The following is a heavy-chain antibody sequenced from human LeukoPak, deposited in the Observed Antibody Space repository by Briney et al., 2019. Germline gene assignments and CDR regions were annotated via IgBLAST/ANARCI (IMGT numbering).Heavy chain of an antibody. CDR1: GFTFSSYS. J-gene: IGHJ5*02. Sequence: TGGSLRLSCAASGFTFSSYSMNWVRQAPGKGLEWVSSISSSSSYIYYADSVKGRFTISRDNAKNSLYLQMNSLRAEDTAVYYCARDWNIVVVPAAMSWFDPWGQGTLVTVSS. V-gene: IGHV3-21*01. D-gene: IGHD2-2*01. CDR3: ARDWNIVVVPAAMSWFDP. CDR2: ISSSSSYI.